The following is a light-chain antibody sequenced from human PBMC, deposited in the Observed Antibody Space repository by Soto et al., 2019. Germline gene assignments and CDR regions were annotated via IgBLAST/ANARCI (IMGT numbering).Light chain of an antibody. CDR2: GNS. CDR1: SSNIGAGYD. CDR3: QSYDSSLSGWV. V-gene: IGLV1-40*01. Sequence: QSVLTQPPSVSGAPGQRVTISCTGSSSNIGAGYDVHWYQQLPGTAPKLLISGNSNRPSGVPDRFSGSKSGNSASLAITGLQAEDEADYYCQSYDSSLSGWVFGGGTKLTVL. J-gene: IGLJ3*02.